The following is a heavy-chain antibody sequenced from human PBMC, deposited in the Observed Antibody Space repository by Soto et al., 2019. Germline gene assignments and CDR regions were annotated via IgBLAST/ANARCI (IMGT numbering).Heavy chain of an antibody. J-gene: IGHJ4*02. D-gene: IGHD3-16*01. CDR3: AREGGESSDGLYYFDS. CDR1: GGSISSYY. Sequence: SETLSLTCTVSGGSISSYYCSWIRQPAGKGLEWIGRIYTSGSTNYNPSLKSRVTMSIDTSKNQFSLKLSSVTAADTAVYFCAREGGESSDGLYYFDSWGQGSLVTVSS. CDR2: IYTSGST. V-gene: IGHV4-4*07.